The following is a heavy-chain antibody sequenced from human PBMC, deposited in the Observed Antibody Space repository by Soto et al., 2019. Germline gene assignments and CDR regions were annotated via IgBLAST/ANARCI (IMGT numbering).Heavy chain of an antibody. D-gene: IGHD6-6*01. CDR2: INHSGST. J-gene: IGHJ4*02. CDR1: GGSFSGYY. Sequence: RSLTCAVYGGSFSGYYWSWIRQPPGKGLEWIGEINHSGSTNYNPSLKSRVTISVDTSKNQFSLKLSSVTAADTAVYYCARKAARPFDYWGQGTLVTVSS. V-gene: IGHV4-34*01. CDR3: ARKAARPFDY.